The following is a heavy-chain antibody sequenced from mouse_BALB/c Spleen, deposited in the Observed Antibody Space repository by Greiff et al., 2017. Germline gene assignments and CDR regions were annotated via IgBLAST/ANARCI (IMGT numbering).Heavy chain of an antibody. CDR3: ARSIYEYDERSAMDY. Sequence: EVQLQQSGAELVRSGASVKLSCTASGFNINDYYMHWVKQRPEQGLEWIGWIDPENGDTEYAPKFQGKATMTADTSSNTAYLQLSSLTSEDTAVYSCARSIYEYDERSAMDYWGQGTSVTVSS. CDR1: GFNINDYY. CDR2: IDPENGDT. V-gene: IGHV14-4*02. D-gene: IGHD2-4*01. J-gene: IGHJ4*01.